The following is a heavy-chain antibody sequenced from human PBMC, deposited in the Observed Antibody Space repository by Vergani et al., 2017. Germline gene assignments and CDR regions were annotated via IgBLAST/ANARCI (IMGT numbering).Heavy chain of an antibody. D-gene: IGHD2-8*01. CDR2: MNPTSGNT. CDR1: GYTFTSDD. V-gene: IGHV1-8*03. CDR3: VRARRTCTYDHCPRYYYDL. J-gene: IGHJ4*02. Sequence: QVQLIQSGAEVKKPGDSVRVSCKASGYTFTSDDINWVRQATGQGLEWMGWMNPTSGNTGYAQNLQGRLTITRDTSVNTAYMELSSLTSEDMAVYYCVRARRTCTYDHCPRYYYDLWGQGTLVTVSS.